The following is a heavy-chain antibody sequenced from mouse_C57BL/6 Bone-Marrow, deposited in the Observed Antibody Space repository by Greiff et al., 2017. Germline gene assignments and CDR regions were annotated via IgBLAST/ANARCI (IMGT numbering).Heavy chain of an antibody. CDR1: GFNIKDDY. J-gene: IGHJ3*01. CDR3: TTDGNFSLFAY. V-gene: IGHV14-4*01. D-gene: IGHD2-1*01. CDR2: IDPENGDT. Sequence: EVNVVESGAELVRPGASVKLSCTASGFNIKDDYMHWVKQRPEQGLEWIGWIDPENGDTEYASKFQGKATITADTSSNTAYLQLSSLTSEDTAVYYCTTDGNFSLFAYWGQGTLVTVSA.